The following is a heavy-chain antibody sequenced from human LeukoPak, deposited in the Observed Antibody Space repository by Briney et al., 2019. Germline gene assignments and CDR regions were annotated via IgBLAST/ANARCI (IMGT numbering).Heavy chain of an antibody. CDR1: GYTFTGYY. CDR2: INPNSGGT. Sequence: GPVKVSCRASGYTFTGYYMHWVRQAPGQGLEWMGWINPNSGGTNYAQKFQGRVTMTRDTSISTAYMELSRLRSDDTAVYYCARDRKRYYYDSSGYYYPYWGQGTLVTVSS. CDR3: ARDRKRYYYDSSGYYYPY. V-gene: IGHV1-2*02. J-gene: IGHJ4*02. D-gene: IGHD3-22*01.